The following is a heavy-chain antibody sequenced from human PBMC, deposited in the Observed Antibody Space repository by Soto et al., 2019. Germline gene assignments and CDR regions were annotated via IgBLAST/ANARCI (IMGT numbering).Heavy chain of an antibody. CDR3: ARLARWGPYSGSHYSYYYCGMNV. CDR2: IYCSGST. J-gene: IGHJ6*02. D-gene: IGHD1-26*01. Sequence: PSETLSLTCTVSGGSISSSSYYWGWIRQPPGKGLEWIGSIYCSGSTYYNPSLKSRFTISVDTSKNQFSLKLSSVPAADTAVYCCARLARWGPYSGSHYSYYYCGMNVWGQGSRVAVSS. CDR1: GGSISSSSYY. V-gene: IGHV4-39*01.